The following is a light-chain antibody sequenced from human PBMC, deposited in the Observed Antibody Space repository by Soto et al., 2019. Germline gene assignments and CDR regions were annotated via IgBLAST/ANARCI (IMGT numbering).Light chain of an antibody. Sequence: EIVLTQSPGTLSLSPGEGGTLSCRASQSISSSYLAWYHQKPGQSPRLLIYAASSRATGIPDRFSGSGSGTDFTLTLSRLEPEDFAVYYCQLYGGSHMFSFGQGTKLEIK. CDR3: QLYGGSHMFS. J-gene: IGKJ2*01. CDR1: QSISSSY. CDR2: AAS. V-gene: IGKV3-20*01.